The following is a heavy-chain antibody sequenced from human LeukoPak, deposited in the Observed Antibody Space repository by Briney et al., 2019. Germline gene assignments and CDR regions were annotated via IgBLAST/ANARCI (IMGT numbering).Heavy chain of an antibody. D-gene: IGHD6-13*01. J-gene: IGHJ4*02. V-gene: IGHV4-31*03. CDR3: ARAEYSSSWYLGY. Sequence: SETLSLTCTVSGGSISSGGYYWSWIRQHPGKGLGWIGYIYYSGSTYYNPSLKSRVTISVDTSKNQFSLKLSSVTAADTAVYYCARAEYSSSWYLGYWGQGTLVTVSS. CDR2: IYYSGST. CDR1: GGSISSGGYY.